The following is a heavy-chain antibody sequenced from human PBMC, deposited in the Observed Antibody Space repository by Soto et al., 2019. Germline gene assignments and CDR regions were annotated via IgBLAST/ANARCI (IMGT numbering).Heavy chain of an antibody. D-gene: IGHD6-13*01. CDR2: SNHSEGT. V-gene: IGHV4-34*02. CDR3: ARGGVSIWIKWVDP. Sequence: QVQLQQWGAGLLKPSETLSLTCAVYRGSLSGYHWTWIRQTPGKGLEWIGESNHSEGTKYNPSLKTRVTISVDMSKNHFSLEMTSVTAADTAVYYCARGGVSIWIKWVDPWGQGTLVTVSS. J-gene: IGHJ5*02. CDR1: RGSLSGYH.